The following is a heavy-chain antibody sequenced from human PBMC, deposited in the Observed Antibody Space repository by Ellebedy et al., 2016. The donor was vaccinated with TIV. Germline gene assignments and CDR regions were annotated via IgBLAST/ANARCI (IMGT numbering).Heavy chain of an antibody. CDR2: IGSTGRAI. D-gene: IGHD3-22*01. Sequence: GGSLKISCAASGFTFNRHSMNLVRRAPGKGLEWVSYIGSTGRAIYYADSVKVRFTISRDNAKNSLYLQMNSLRDEETAVYYCARSGHYDSGALFDNWGQGTLVTVSS. J-gene: IGHJ4*02. CDR3: ARSGHYDSGALFDN. CDR1: GFTFNRHS. V-gene: IGHV3-48*02.